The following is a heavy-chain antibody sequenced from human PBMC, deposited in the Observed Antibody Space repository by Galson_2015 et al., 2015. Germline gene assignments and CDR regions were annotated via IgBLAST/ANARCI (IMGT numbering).Heavy chain of an antibody. D-gene: IGHD1-26*01. CDR1: GFTFSSNY. CDR3: AKGDHSGSFLSFDY. CDR2: IYSGGST. Sequence: SLRLSCAASGFTFSSNYMSWVRQAPGKGLEWVSVIYSGGSTYYADSVKGRFTISRDNSKNTLYLQMNSLRAEDTAVYYCAKGDHSGSFLSFDYWGQGTLVTVSS. V-gene: IGHV3-53*01. J-gene: IGHJ4*02.